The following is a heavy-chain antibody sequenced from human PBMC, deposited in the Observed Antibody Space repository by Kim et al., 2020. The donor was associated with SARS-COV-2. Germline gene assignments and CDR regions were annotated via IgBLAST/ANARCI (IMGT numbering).Heavy chain of an antibody. Sequence: SETLSLTCAVYGGSFSGYYWSWIRQPPGKGLEWIGEINHSGSTNYNPSLKSRVTISVDTSKNQFSLKLSSVTAADTAVYYCARGPGVMILTGPFDPWGQGTLVTVSS. CDR2: INHSGST. CDR1: GGSFSGYY. V-gene: IGHV4-34*01. J-gene: IGHJ5*02. D-gene: IGHD3-9*01. CDR3: ARGPGVMILTGPFDP.